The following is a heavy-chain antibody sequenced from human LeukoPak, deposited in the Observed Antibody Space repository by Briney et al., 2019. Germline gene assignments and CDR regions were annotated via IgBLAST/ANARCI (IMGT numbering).Heavy chain of an antibody. V-gene: IGHV3-30*18. CDR2: ISYDGTKK. Sequence: PGGSLRLSCAASGFSLRSYGLHWVRQAPGKGLEWVAVISYDGTKKYYADSVKGRFTISRDNSENTLFLQMNSLRAEDTAVYYCAKDRTWLVVDYWGQGTLVTVSS. CDR3: AKDRTWLVVDY. CDR1: GFSLRSYG. D-gene: IGHD6-19*01. J-gene: IGHJ4*02.